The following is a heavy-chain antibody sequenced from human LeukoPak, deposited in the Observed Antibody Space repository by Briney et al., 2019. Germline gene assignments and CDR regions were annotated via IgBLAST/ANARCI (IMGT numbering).Heavy chain of an antibody. CDR2: ISGSGGST. D-gene: IGHD2-2*01. Sequence: GRSLRLSCAASGFTFSSFGMHWVRQAPGKGLEWVSAISGSGGSTYYADSVKGRFTISRDNSKNTLYLQMNSLRAEDTAVYYCAKDPLEYQLLDDYWGQGTLVTVSS. V-gene: IGHV3-23*01. CDR3: AKDPLEYQLLDDY. CDR1: GFTFSSFG. J-gene: IGHJ4*02.